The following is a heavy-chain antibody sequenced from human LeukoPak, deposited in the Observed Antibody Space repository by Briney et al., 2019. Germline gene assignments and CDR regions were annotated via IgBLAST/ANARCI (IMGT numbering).Heavy chain of an antibody. CDR2: INPNSGGT. CDR1: GYTFTGYY. CDR3: AGLYGSGSYSRWFDP. J-gene: IGHJ5*02. D-gene: IGHD3-10*01. Sequence: ASVKVSCKASGYTFTGYYMHWVRQAPGQGLEWMGRINPNSGGTNYAQKFQGRVTMTRDTSISTAYMELSRLRSDDTAVYYCAGLYGSGSYSRWFDPRGQGTLVTVSS. V-gene: IGHV1-2*06.